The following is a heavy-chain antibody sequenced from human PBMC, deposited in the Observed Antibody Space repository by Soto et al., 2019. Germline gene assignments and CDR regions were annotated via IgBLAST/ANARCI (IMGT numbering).Heavy chain of an antibody. CDR3: ARGLISGYYLYDAFDI. V-gene: IGHV4-30-4*02. J-gene: IGHJ3*02. CDR1: GGSISSGDYY. CDR2: IYYSGST. D-gene: IGHD3-22*01. Sequence: SETLSLTCTVSGGSISSGDYYWSLIRQAPGKGLEWIGYIYYSGSTYYNPSLKSRVTISVDTSKNQFSLKLSSVTAADTAVYYCARGLISGYYLYDAFDIWGQGTMVTVSS.